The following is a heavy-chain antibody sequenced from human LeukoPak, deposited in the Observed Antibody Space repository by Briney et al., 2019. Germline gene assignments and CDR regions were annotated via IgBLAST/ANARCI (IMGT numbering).Heavy chain of an antibody. D-gene: IGHD4-17*01. CDR1: GFSFRTYW. V-gene: IGHV3-23*01. Sequence: GGSLRLSCAASGFSFRTYWMNWVRQVPGKGLEWVSAISGSGGSTCYADSVKGRFTISRDNSKNTLYLQMNSLRAEDTAVYYCAKADDYAGDYWGQGTLVTVSS. J-gene: IGHJ4*02. CDR2: ISGSGGST. CDR3: AKADDYAGDY.